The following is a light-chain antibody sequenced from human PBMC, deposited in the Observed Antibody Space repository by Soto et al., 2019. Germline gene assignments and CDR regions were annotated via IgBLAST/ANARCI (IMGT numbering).Light chain of an antibody. CDR2: GAS. CDR3: QQYGGSPPYT. V-gene: IGKV3-20*01. J-gene: IGKJ2*01. CDR1: HSVSSSY. Sequence: EIVLTQSPGTLSLSPGERATLSCRASHSVSSSYLAWYQQKPGQAPRLLIYGASSRATGIPDRFSGSGSGTDLTLTISSLEPEDFAVYYCQQYGGSPPYTFGQGTKLEI.